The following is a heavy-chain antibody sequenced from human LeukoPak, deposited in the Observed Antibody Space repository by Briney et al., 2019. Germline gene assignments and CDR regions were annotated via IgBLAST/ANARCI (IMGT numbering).Heavy chain of an antibody. CDR1: GFTFSNAW. D-gene: IGHD5-12*01. CDR2: IKSKTDGGAT. CDR3: TGGLYSGYDLDDY. V-gene: IGHV3-15*01. J-gene: IGHJ4*02. Sequence: GSLRLSCAASGFTFSNAWMSWVRQAPGKGLEWVGRIKSKTDGGATDYAAPVKGRFTISRDDSKNTLYLQMNSLKTEDTAVYYCTGGLYSGYDLDDYWGQGTLVTVSS.